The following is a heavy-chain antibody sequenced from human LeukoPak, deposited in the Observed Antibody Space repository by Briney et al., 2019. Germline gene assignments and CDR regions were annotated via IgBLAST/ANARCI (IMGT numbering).Heavy chain of an antibody. D-gene: IGHD3-22*01. CDR1: GYTFTSYY. CDR2: INPSGGST. Sequence: ASVKVSCKASGYTFTSYYMHWVRQAPGQGLEWMGIINPSGGSTSYAQKFQGRVTMTRDTSTSTVYMELNSLRSEDTAVYYCARGAANYYYDSSGYSYGMDVWGQGTTVTVSS. CDR3: ARGAANYYYDSSGYSYGMDV. J-gene: IGHJ6*02. V-gene: IGHV1-46*01.